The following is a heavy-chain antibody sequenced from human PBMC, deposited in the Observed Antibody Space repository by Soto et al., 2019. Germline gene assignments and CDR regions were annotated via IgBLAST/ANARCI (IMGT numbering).Heavy chain of an antibody. CDR1: GFTFRTFW. D-gene: IGHD2-15*01. Sequence: ESGGGLVQPGGSLRLSCAASGFTFRTFWMTWVRQAPGKGLEWAANIKQDGSERYYVDSVKGRFTISRDNTKISVYLQTKSLRPEDTAVYYCGRGRGLDVWGQGTTGNVSS. V-gene: IGHV3-7*01. J-gene: IGHJ6*02. CDR2: IKQDGSER. CDR3: GRGRGLDV.